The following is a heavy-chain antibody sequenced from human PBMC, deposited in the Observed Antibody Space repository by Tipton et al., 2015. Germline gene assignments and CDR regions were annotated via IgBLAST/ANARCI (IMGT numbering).Heavy chain of an antibody. CDR1: GGSVSSGNYY. D-gene: IGHD5-24*01. V-gene: IGHV4-61*01. Sequence: GLVKPSESLSLTCNVSGGSVSSGNYYWSWIRQPPGKALEWIGYISYTDTTHYNPSLKSRVTISLDSSKNQFSLTLNSVTAADTAVYYCARDLEGGMDVWGEGTAVAVSS. CDR3: ARDLEGGMDV. J-gene: IGHJ6*04. CDR2: ISYTDTT.